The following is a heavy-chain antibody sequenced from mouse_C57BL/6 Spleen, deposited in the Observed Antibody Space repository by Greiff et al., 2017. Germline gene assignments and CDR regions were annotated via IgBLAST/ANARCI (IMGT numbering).Heavy chain of an antibody. V-gene: IGHV1-85*01. CDR2: IYPRDGST. J-gene: IGHJ4*01. CDR3: ARGFGGYGSSYYAMDY. CDR1: GYTFTGYD. Sequence: VQLQQSGPELVKPGASVKLSCKASGYTFTGYDINWVKQRPGQGLEWIGWIYPRDGSTKYNEKFKGKATLTVDTSSSTAYMELHSLTSEDSAVYFCARGFGGYGSSYYAMDYWGQGTSVTVSS. D-gene: IGHD1-1*01.